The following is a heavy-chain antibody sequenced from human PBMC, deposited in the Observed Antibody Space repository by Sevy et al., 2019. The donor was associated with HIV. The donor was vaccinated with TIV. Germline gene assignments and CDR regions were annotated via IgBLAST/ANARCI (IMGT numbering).Heavy chain of an antibody. D-gene: IGHD6-19*01. CDR3: ARERDENSSGWSVPFDN. V-gene: IGHV3-33*01. J-gene: IGHJ4*02. CDR1: GFSFSTYG. CDR2: IWYDGSKK. Sequence: GGSLRLSCATSGFSFSTYGMHWVRQAPGKGLEWVAGIWYDGSKKQSADSVKGRFTISRDNSKNTMYLQMKSLRVEDTALFYCARERDENSSGWSVPFDNWGQGTLVTVSS.